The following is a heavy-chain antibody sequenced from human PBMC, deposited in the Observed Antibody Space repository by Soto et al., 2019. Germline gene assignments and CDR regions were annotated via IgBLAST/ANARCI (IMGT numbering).Heavy chain of an antibody. Sequence: QVQLVESGGGLVKPGGSLRLSCAASGFTFSDYYMSWIRQAPGKGLEWVSYISSSGSTIYYADSVKGRFTISRDNAKNYLDLHKNSLRAEDTAVSYCARCLYYGEYYYYYYYGMDVWGQGTTVAVSS. J-gene: IGHJ6*02. CDR3: ARCLYYGEYYYYYYYGMDV. CDR2: ISSSGSTI. CDR1: GFTFSDYY. V-gene: IGHV3-11*01. D-gene: IGHD4-17*01.